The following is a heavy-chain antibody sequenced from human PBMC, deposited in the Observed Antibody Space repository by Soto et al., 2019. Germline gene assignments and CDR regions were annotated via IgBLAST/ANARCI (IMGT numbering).Heavy chain of an antibody. Sequence: GGSLRLSCAASGFTFSSYGMHWVRQAPGKGLEWVAVIWYDGSNKYYADSVKGRFTISRDNSKNTLYLQMNSLRAEDTAVYYCARKQWLAPYYYYYYMDVWGKGTTVTVSS. V-gene: IGHV3-33*01. CDR1: GFTFSSYG. CDR2: IWYDGSNK. CDR3: ARKQWLAPYYYYYYMDV. D-gene: IGHD6-19*01. J-gene: IGHJ6*03.